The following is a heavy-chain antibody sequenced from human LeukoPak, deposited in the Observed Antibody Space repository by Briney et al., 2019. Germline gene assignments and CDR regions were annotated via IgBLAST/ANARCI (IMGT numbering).Heavy chain of an antibody. CDR1: GGSFSGYY. V-gene: IGHV4-34*01. CDR2: INHSGST. J-gene: IGHJ4*02. Sequence: NPSETLSLTCAVYGGSFSGYYWSWIRQPPGKGLEWIGEINHSGSTNYNPSLKSRVTISVDTSKNQFSLKLSSVTAADTAVYYCARAPGQADYSSSWSDPHFDYWGQGTLVTVSS. D-gene: IGHD6-13*01. CDR3: ARAPGQADYSSSWSDPHFDY.